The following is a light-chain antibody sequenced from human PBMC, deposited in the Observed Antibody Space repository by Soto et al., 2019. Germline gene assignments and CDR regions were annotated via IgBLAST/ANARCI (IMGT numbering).Light chain of an antibody. CDR2: DAS. CDR1: QSISNW. J-gene: IGKJ1*01. Sequence: DIQMTQSPSTLSASVGDRVTITCRASQSISNWLAWYQQKPGKAPNLLIFDASSLESGVPPRFSGNGTGTEFTLTLSSLQPDDFGPYYCQQYNSYSPWTFRQGTKVEIK. CDR3: QQYNSYSPWT. V-gene: IGKV1-5*01.